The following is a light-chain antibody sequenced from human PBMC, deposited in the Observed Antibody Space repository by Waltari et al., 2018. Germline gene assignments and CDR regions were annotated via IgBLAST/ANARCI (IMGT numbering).Light chain of an antibody. CDR1: PSAVGNYDF. CDR2: DVT. CDR3: CSYSDTKIFVL. Sequence: QSALTQPRSVSGSPGQSVTISCNGSPSAVGNYDFVSCYQHYPGKAPKLIIFDVTKRPSGVPDRFSGSKSGSTASLTVSGIQAEDEADYFCCSYSDTKIFVLFGGGTRLTVL. J-gene: IGLJ3*02. V-gene: IGLV2-11*01.